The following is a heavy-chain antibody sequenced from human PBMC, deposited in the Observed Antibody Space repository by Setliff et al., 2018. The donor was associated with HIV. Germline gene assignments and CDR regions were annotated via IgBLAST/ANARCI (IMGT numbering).Heavy chain of an antibody. J-gene: IGHJ5*02. CDR1: GASISSGSFY. V-gene: IGHV4-61*09. CDR3: ARPRRVRSRAWYWFDI. D-gene: IGHD6-19*01. CDR2: IYTSGST. Sequence: PSETLSLTCTVSGASISSGSFYWSWIRQPAGKGLEWTGHIYTSGSTNYNPSLQSRVTISVDTSRNQFSLNLFSVTAADTAVYYCARPRRVRSRAWYWFDIWGQGTLVTVSS.